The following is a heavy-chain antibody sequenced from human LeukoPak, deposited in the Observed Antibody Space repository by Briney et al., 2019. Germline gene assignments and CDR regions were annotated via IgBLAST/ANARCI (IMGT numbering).Heavy chain of an antibody. CDR2: ISYDGSNK. J-gene: IGHJ4*02. D-gene: IGHD3-10*01. Sequence: GGSLRLSCAASGFTFSSYAMHWVRQAPGKGLEWVAVISYDGSNKYYADSVKGRFTISRDNSKNTLYLQMNSLRAEDTAVYYCARVKDGSGSYGNDYWGQGTPVTVSS. CDR1: GFTFSSYA. V-gene: IGHV3-30-3*01. CDR3: ARVKDGSGSYGNDY.